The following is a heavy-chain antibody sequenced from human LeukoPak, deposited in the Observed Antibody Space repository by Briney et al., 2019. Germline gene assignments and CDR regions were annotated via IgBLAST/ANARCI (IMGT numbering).Heavy chain of an antibody. Sequence: GGSLRLSCAASGFTFSSYTMNWVRQAPGKGLEWVSSISSSGTYIYSADSLKGRFTISRDNVKNSLYLQMNSLRAEDTAVYYCARDEVMVASSPFYWFFALWGRGTLVTVSS. J-gene: IGHJ2*01. CDR3: ARDEVMVASSPFYWFFAL. V-gene: IGHV3-21*01. CDR1: GFTFSSYT. CDR2: ISSSGTYI. D-gene: IGHD2-15*01.